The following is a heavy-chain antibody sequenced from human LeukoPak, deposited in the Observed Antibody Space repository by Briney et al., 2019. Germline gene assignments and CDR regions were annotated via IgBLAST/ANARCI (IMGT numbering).Heavy chain of an antibody. Sequence: SETLSLTCTVSGGSVNSYYLSWIRQPPGKGLEWIGYIYTSGSTNYNPSLKSRVTISVDTSKNQFSLKLTSVTAADTAVYYCARGVRAAPDWGQGTLVTVSS. D-gene: IGHD2-15*01. CDR1: GGSVNSYY. CDR3: ARGVRAAPD. V-gene: IGHV4-59*02. J-gene: IGHJ4*02. CDR2: IYTSGST.